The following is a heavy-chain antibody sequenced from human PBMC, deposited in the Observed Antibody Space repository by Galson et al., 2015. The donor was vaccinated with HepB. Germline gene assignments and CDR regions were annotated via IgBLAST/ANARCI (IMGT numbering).Heavy chain of an antibody. D-gene: IGHD5-24*01. CDR2: IYPGDSDT. V-gene: IGHV5-51*01. CDR3: ARNLTGIDGYNRDAFDI. J-gene: IGHJ3*02. CDR1: GYTFTSYW. Sequence: KVSCKASGYTFTSYWIGWVRQMPGKGLEWMGIIYPGDSDTRYSPSFQGQVTISADKSISTAYLQWSSLKASDTAMYYCARNLTGIDGYNRDAFDIWGQGTMVTVSS.